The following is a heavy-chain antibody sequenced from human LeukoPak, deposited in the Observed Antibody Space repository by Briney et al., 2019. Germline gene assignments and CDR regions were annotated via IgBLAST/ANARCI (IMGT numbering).Heavy chain of an antibody. J-gene: IGHJ3*02. Sequence: SETLSLTCTVSGYSISSGYYWGWIRQPPGKGLEWIGSLSHSGSTYYSPSLRRRVTISLDTSRNQFPLKLNSVTAADTAVYYCAKSNGYGLVDIWGQGTMVTVSS. CDR1: GYSISSGYY. CDR2: LSHSGST. V-gene: IGHV4-38-2*02. CDR3: AKSNGYGLVDI. D-gene: IGHD3-10*01.